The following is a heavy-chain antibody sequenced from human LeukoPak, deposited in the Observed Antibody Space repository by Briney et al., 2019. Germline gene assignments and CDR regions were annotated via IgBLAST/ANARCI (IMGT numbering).Heavy chain of an antibody. CDR3: WLGGAYWGDAFYF. CDR1: GYTFSNYD. Sequence: ASVKVSCKASGYTFSNYDINWVRQATGQGLEWMGRMNPNTGDAAYARNFQGRVTMTRYTSISTAYMELSSLRSEDTAVYYCWLGGAYWGDAFYFWGQRTVVTVSS. CDR2: MNPNTGDA. V-gene: IGHV1-8*02. D-gene: IGHD7-27*01. J-gene: IGHJ3*01.